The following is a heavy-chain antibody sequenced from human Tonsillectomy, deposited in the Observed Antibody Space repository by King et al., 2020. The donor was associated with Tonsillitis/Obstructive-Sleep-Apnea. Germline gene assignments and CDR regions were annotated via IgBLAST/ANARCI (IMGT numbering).Heavy chain of an antibody. D-gene: IGHD2-15*01. CDR2: IYTSGST. Sequence: QLQESGPGLVKPSETLSLTCTVSGGSISSYYWSWIRQPAGKGLEWIGRIYTSGSTNYNPSLKSRVTMSVDTSKNQFSLNLSSVTAAATAVYYCAREGVVAATSYYYYYGVDVWGQGTTVTVSS. V-gene: IGHV4-4*07. CDR3: AREGVVAATSYYYYYGVDV. CDR1: GGSISSYY. J-gene: IGHJ6*02.